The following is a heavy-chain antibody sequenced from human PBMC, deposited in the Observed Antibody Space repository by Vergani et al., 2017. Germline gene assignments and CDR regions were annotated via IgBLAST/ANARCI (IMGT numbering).Heavy chain of an antibody. Sequence: QVQLVESGGGVVQPGRSLRLSCAASGFTFSSYGMHWVRPAPGKGLEWVAVISYDGSNKYYAESVKGRFTISRDNSKNTLYLQMNSLRAEDTAVYYCAKEPLGCSGGSCYSGHFDYWGQGTLVTVSS. CDR2: ISYDGSNK. J-gene: IGHJ4*02. D-gene: IGHD2-15*01. CDR1: GFTFSSYG. V-gene: IGHV3-30*18. CDR3: AKEPLGCSGGSCYSGHFDY.